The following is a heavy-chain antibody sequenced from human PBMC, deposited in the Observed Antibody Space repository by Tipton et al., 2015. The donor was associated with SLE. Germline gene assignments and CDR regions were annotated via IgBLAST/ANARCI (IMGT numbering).Heavy chain of an antibody. CDR1: GFTFSTYG. D-gene: IGHD6-6*01. Sequence: SLRLSCAASGFTFSTYGMHWVRQAPGKGLEWVTVIWYDGSNKDYADSVRGRFTISRDNSENTLYLQMNSLRAEGTAVYYCAKDPVKMAARPNYFDFWGQGTLVTVSS. CDR3: AKDPVKMAARPNYFDF. J-gene: IGHJ4*02. V-gene: IGHV3-30*18. CDR2: IWYDGSNK.